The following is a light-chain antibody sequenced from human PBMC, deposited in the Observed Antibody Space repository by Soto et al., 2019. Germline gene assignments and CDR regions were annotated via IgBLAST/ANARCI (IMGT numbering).Light chain of an antibody. CDR2: EVS. Sequence: QSALTQPASVSGSPVQSITISCTGTSSDVGGYNYVSWYQQHPGKAPKLMIYEVSNRPSGVSNRFSGSKSGNTASLTISGLQAEDEADYYCSSYTSSSTSVVFGGGTKLTVL. CDR3: SSYTSSSTSVV. V-gene: IGLV2-14*01. CDR1: SSDVGGYNY. J-gene: IGLJ2*01.